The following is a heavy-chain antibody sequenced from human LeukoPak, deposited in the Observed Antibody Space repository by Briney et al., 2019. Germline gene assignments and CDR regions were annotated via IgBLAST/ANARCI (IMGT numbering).Heavy chain of an antibody. D-gene: IGHD3-22*01. CDR2: TYYSGST. V-gene: IGHV4-30-4*01. CDR1: GVSISSGDYY. CDR3: ARPYYYDSRIDP. Sequence: PSETLCLTCTVSGVSISSGDYYWSWIRQPPGKGLECIGYTYYSGSTYYNPSLKSRVTISVDTSKNQFSLKLSSVTAADTAVDYCARPYYYDSRIDPWGQGTRVTVSS. J-gene: IGHJ5*02.